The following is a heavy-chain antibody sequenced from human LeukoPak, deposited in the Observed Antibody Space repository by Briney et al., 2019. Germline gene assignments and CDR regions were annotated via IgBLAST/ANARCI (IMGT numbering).Heavy chain of an antibody. Sequence: ASVKVSCEASGYTFTGYYMHWVRQAPGQGLEWMGWINPNSGGTNYAQKFQGRVTMTRDTSISTAYMELSRLRSDDTAVYYCARVWEQWPDGFFDYWGQGTLVTVSS. V-gene: IGHV1-2*02. CDR1: GYTFTGYY. D-gene: IGHD6-19*01. CDR2: INPNSGGT. CDR3: ARVWEQWPDGFFDY. J-gene: IGHJ4*02.